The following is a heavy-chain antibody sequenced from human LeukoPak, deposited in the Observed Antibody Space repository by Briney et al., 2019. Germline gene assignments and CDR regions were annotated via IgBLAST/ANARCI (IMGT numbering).Heavy chain of an antibody. Sequence: GGSLRLSCAASGFTFSSYGMHWVRQAPGKGLEWVAFIRYDGSNKHYADSVKGRFTISRDNSKNTLYLQMNSLRAEDTAVYYCAKDSSRIAVAGTYGNYWGQGTLVTVSS. CDR1: GFTFSSYG. V-gene: IGHV3-30*02. D-gene: IGHD6-19*01. CDR3: AKDSSRIAVAGTYGNY. CDR2: IRYDGSNK. J-gene: IGHJ4*02.